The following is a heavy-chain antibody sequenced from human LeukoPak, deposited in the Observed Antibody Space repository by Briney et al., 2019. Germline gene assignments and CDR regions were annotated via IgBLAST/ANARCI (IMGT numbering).Heavy chain of an antibody. D-gene: IGHD6-19*01. V-gene: IGHV1-24*01. CDR1: GYTLTELS. Sequence: ASVKVSCKVSGYTLTELSMHWVRQAPGKGLEWMGGFDPEDGETIYAQKFQGRVTMTEDTSTDTAYMELSSLRSEDTAVYYCATPPSLSSGLFFDSWGQGTLVTVSS. CDR3: ATPPSLSSGLFFDS. J-gene: IGHJ4*02. CDR2: FDPEDGET.